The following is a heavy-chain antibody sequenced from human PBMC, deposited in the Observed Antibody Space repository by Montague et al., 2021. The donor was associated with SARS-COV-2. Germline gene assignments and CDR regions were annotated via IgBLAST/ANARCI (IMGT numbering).Heavy chain of an antibody. CDR3: ARRTYDILTGYDYGMDV. CDR2: IDWDDDK. J-gene: IGHJ6*02. V-gene: IGHV2-70*11. CDR1: GFSLSTSGMC. D-gene: IGHD3-9*01. Sequence: PALVKPTQTPTLTCTFSGFSLSTSGMCVSWIRQPPGKALEWLARIDWDDDKYYSTSLKTRLTISKDTSKSRVVLTMTNMDPVDTATYYCARRTYDILTGYDYGMDVWGQGTTVTVSS.